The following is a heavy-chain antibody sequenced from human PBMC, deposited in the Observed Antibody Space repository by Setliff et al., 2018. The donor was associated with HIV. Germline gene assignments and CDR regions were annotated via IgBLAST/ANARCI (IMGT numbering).Heavy chain of an antibody. CDR2: IVPIFGTP. V-gene: IGHV1-69*13. Sequence: SVKVSCKASGDNVNSHSISWVRQAPGQGLEWMGGIVPIFGTPNYAQKFKGRLTITADESTSTVYMELSSLRSEDTAVYFCARDSRGGWQQLARWDYYYMDVWGKGTTVTVSS. CDR1: GDNVNSHS. J-gene: IGHJ6*03. CDR3: ARDSRGGWQQLARWDYYYMDV. D-gene: IGHD6-13*01.